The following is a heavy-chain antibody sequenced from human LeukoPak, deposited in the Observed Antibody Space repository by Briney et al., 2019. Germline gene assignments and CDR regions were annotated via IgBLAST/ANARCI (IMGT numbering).Heavy chain of an antibody. D-gene: IGHD6-19*01. Sequence: ASVKVFCKASGYTFTSYDINWVRQATGQGLEWMGWMNPNSGGTNYAQKFQGRVTMTRDTSISTAYMELSRLTSDDTAVYYCARELYELWLDTNWFDPWGQGTLVTVSS. CDR1: GYTFTSYD. CDR2: MNPNSGGT. J-gene: IGHJ5*02. V-gene: IGHV1-2*02. CDR3: ARELYELWLDTNWFDP.